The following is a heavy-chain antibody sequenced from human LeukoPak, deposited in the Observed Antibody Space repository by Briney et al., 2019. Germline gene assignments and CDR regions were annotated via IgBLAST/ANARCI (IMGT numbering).Heavy chain of an antibody. CDR1: GYSFTTYW. D-gene: IGHD3-10*01. V-gene: IGHV5-51*01. J-gene: IGHJ4*02. CDR3: ARRARMVRGEFDY. CDR2: IYPGDSDT. Sequence: GESLKISCKGSGYSFTTYWIAWVRQMPGKGLEWMGIIYPGDSDTRYSPSFQGQVTISADKSISTACLQWSSLKASDTAMYYCARRARMVRGEFDYWGQGTLVTVSS.